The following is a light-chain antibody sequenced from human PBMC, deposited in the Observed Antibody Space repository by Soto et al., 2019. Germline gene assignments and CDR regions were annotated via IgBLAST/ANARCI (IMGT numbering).Light chain of an antibody. V-gene: IGLV1-40*01. CDR1: SSNLGAGYD. J-gene: IGLJ3*02. Sequence: QSVLTQPPSVSGAPGQRVTLSCTGNSSNLGAGYDVHWYQQLPGAAPKLVIFGNRNRPSGVPDRFSGSKSGDTASLTISGLRADDEAEYFCCSYAGRYTWLFGGGTKLTVL. CDR2: GNR. CDR3: CSYAGRYTWL.